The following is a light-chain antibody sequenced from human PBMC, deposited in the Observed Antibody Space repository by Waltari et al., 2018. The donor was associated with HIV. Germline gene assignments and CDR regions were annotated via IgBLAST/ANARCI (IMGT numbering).Light chain of an antibody. J-gene: IGLJ2*01. Sequence: QSALTQPPSASGSPGQSVTISCPGTSSDIGGYNYVSWYQQHPGKAPKLIMTEVTKRPSGVPDRFSGSKSGNTASLTVSGLQAEDEAHYYCSSYAPTNNFYVLFGGGTALTVL. V-gene: IGLV2-8*01. CDR2: EVT. CDR1: SSDIGGYNY. CDR3: SSYAPTNNFYVL.